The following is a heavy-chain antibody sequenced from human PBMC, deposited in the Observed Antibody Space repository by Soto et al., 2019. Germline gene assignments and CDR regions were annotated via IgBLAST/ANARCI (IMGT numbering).Heavy chain of an antibody. CDR2: ISASSTYI. J-gene: IGHJ4*01. Sequence: GGSLRLSCAASGFTFSSDTMNWVRQAPGKGLGWVSSISASSTYIYYADSLKGRFTISRDNAKNSLYLQMNSLIAEDTAVYYCARGSGTYFDYWGHGTLVTVSS. V-gene: IGHV3-21*01. D-gene: IGHD3-10*01. CDR3: ARGSGTYFDY. CDR1: GFTFSSDT.